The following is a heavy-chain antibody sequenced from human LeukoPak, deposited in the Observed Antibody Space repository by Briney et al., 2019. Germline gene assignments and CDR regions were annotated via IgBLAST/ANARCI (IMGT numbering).Heavy chain of an antibody. J-gene: IGHJ4*02. Sequence: GGSLRLSCAASGFTFSDYHMTWVRQAPGKGLEYVSAINSNGDITDYADSLKGRFTISRDNSKNTLYLQMSSLRAEDTAVYYCVKSPHASSSYFDYWGQGTLVTVSS. V-gene: IGHV3-64D*09. CDR3: VKSPHASSSYFDY. CDR2: INSNGDIT. CDR1: GFTFSDYH. D-gene: IGHD6-13*01.